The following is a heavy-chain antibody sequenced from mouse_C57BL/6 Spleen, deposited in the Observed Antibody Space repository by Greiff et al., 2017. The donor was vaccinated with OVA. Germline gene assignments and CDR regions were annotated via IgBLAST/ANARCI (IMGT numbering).Heavy chain of an antibody. V-gene: IGHV5-4*03. CDR3: ARSTVVAPYAMDY. CDR1: GFTFSSYA. D-gene: IGHD1-1*01. J-gene: IGHJ4*01. Sequence: EVKLMESGGGLVKPGGSLKLSCAASGFTFSSYAMSWVRQTPEKRLEWVATISDGGSYTYYPDNVKGRFTISRDNAKNNLYLQMSHLKSEDTAMYYCARSTVVAPYAMDYWGQGTSVTVSS. CDR2: ISDGGSYT.